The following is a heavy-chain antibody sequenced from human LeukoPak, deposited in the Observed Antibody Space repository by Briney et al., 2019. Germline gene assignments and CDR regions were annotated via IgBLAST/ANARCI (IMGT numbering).Heavy chain of an antibody. D-gene: IGHD2-8*02. CDR3: AREVAGGVLFDY. Sequence: ASVKVSCKASGYTFTSYDINWVRQATGQGLEWMGWMNPNSGNTGYAQKFQGRVTMTRNTSVSTAYMELSSLRSDDTAVYYCAREVAGGVLFDYWGQGTLVTVSS. CDR1: GYTFTSYD. CDR2: MNPNSGNT. J-gene: IGHJ4*02. V-gene: IGHV1-8*01.